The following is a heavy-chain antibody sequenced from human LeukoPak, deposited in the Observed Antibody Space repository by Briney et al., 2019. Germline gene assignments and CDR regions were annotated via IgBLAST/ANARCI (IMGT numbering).Heavy chain of an antibody. Sequence: TSVTLSLTCTVSAGSISGYYWSWIRQPPGKGLEWIGYIYYSGSTNYTPSLKSRVTLSVDTSKNQFSLKLSSVTAADTAVYYCARSYSSSLIDYWGQGTLVTVSS. CDR3: ARSYSSSLIDY. V-gene: IGHV4-59*01. D-gene: IGHD6-6*01. J-gene: IGHJ4*02. CDR1: AGSISGYY. CDR2: IYYSGST.